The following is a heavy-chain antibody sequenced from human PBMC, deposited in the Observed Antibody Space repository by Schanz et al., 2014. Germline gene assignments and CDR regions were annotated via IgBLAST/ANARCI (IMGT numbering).Heavy chain of an antibody. CDR1: GFTFSSYA. J-gene: IGHJ4*02. V-gene: IGHV3-48*01. CDR3: ARGGSGSHYRLDY. Sequence: EVQLLESGGGLVQPGGSLRLSCAASGFTFSSYAMSWVRQAPGKGLEWVSYISGSSRTIYYADSMKGRFTVSRDNAENALYLQMNSLRAEDTGLYFCARGGSGSHYRLDYWGQGTLLTVSS. D-gene: IGHD1-26*01. CDR2: ISGSSRTI.